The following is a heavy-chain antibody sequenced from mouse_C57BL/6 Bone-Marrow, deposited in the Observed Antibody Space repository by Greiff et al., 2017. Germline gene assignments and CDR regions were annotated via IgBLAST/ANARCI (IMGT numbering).Heavy chain of an antibody. D-gene: IGHD2-3*01. V-gene: IGHV1-50*01. CDR2: IDPSDSYT. CDR1: GYTFTSYW. J-gene: IGHJ2*01. Sequence: QVQLQQPGAELVKPGASVKLSCKASGYTFTSYWMQWVKQRPGQGLEWIGEIDPSDSYTNYNQKFQGKATLTVDTSSSTAYMQLSSLTSEDSAVYYCARYPGYYDDDYWGQGTTLTVSS. CDR3: ARYPGYYDDDY.